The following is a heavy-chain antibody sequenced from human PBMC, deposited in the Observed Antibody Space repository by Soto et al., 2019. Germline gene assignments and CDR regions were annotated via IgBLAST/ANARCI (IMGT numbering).Heavy chain of an antibody. J-gene: IGHJ4*02. V-gene: IGHV1-69*13. CDR1: GGTFSRNT. CDR2: IMPIFGSA. Sequence: SVKVSCKASGGTFSRNTISWVRQAPGQGLEWMGGIMPIFGSANYAQKFQGRVTITADENTRTVYMELSRLRSEDTAVYYCARQFNSDPPGYSYAYWGQGTLLTLSS. CDR3: ARQFNSDPPGYSYAY. D-gene: IGHD3-22*01.